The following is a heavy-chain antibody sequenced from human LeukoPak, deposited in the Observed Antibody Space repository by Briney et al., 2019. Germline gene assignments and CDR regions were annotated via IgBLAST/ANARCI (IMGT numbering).Heavy chain of an antibody. CDR1: GGSISNYY. CDR2: IYTSEST. CDR3: AREATLGYCSGGTCYSAYYFDY. J-gene: IGHJ4*02. D-gene: IGHD2-15*01. Sequence: SETLSLTCTVSGGSISNYYWSWIRQPAGKGLEWIGRIYTSESTNYNPSLKSRVTMSVDTSKNQFSLKLSSVTAADTAVYYCAREATLGYCSGGTCYSAYYFDYWGQGTLVTVSS. V-gene: IGHV4-4*07.